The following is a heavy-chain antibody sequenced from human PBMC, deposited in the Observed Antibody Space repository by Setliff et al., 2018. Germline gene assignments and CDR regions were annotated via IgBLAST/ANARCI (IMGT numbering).Heavy chain of an antibody. CDR3: VRECYSSSWYGDYYYYYGMDV. CDR2: MNPNSGNT. J-gene: IGHJ6*02. Sequence: ASVKVSCKASGYTFTSYDINWVRQATGQGLEWMGWMNPNSGNTGYAQKFQGRVTMTRNTSISTAYMELSSLRSEDTAVYYCVRECYSSSWYGDYYYYYGMDVWGQGTTVTVSS. CDR1: GYTFTSYD. D-gene: IGHD6-13*01. V-gene: IGHV1-8*02.